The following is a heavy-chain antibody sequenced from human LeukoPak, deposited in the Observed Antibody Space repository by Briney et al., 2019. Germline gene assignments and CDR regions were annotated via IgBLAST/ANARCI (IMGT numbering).Heavy chain of an antibody. CDR1: GGSISSSSYY. CDR2: IYYSGST. V-gene: IGHV4-39*07. Sequence: SETLSLTCTVSGGSISSSSYYWGWVRQPPGKGLEWIGSIYYSGSTYYNPSLKSRVTISVDTSKNQFSLKLSSVTAADTAVYYCARGSGVTMVPQYYYYGMDVWGQGTTVTVSS. D-gene: IGHD3-10*01. J-gene: IGHJ6*02. CDR3: ARGSGVTMVPQYYYYGMDV.